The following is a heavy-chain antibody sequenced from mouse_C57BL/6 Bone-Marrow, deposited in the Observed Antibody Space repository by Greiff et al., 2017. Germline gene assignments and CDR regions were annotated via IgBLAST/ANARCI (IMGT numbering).Heavy chain of an antibody. V-gene: IGHV5-16*01. J-gene: IGHJ3*01. CDR3: ARDDGNYVFAY. Sequence: EVKLVESEGGLVQPGSSMKLSCTASGFTFSDYYMAWVRQVPEKGLEWVANINYDGSSTYYLDSLKSRFIISRDNAKNILYLQMSSLKSEDTATYYCARDDGNYVFAYWGQGTRVTVSA. CDR2: INYDGSST. D-gene: IGHD2-1*01. CDR1: GFTFSDYY.